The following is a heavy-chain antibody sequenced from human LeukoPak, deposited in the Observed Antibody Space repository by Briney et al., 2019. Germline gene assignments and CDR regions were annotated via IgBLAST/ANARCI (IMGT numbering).Heavy chain of an antibody. Sequence: SVKVSCEASGGAFSDYTFNWVRQAPGQGLEWMGKIIPILGIANFAQRFQGRVTITADKSTSTAFMELSSLTSEDTAVYYCARADKYSYGYCDYWGQGTLVTVSS. V-gene: IGHV1-69*02. J-gene: IGHJ4*02. D-gene: IGHD5-18*01. CDR1: GGAFSDYT. CDR3: ARADKYSYGYCDY. CDR2: IIPILGIA.